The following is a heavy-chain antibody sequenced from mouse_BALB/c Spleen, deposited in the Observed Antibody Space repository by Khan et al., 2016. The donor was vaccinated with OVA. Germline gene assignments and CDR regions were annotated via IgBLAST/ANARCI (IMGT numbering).Heavy chain of an antibody. J-gene: IGHJ3*01. Sequence: HVHLKLPGAQLVKPGASVKLSCKASGYTFTSYYMYLVKQRPGQVLQWIGEINPSDGDTNFNEKFKSKATLTVDKSSSTVYMQLSSLTSEDSAVYYCTRSGYGTFAYWGQGTLVTVSA. D-gene: IGHD2-1*01. CDR3: TRSGYGTFAY. CDR1: GYTFTSYY. CDR2: INPSDGDT. V-gene: IGHV1S81*02.